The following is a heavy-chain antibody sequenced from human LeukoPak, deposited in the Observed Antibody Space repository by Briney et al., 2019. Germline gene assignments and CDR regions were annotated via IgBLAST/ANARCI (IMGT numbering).Heavy chain of an antibody. CDR1: GGTFSSYA. CDR3: ARDFTIFGVPTGFDP. D-gene: IGHD3-3*01. J-gene: IGHJ5*02. CDR2: IIPIFGTA. V-gene: IGHV1-69*01. Sequence: GASVKVSCKASGGTFSSYAISWVRQAPGQGLEWMGGIIPIFGTANYAQKFQGRVTITADESTSTAYMELSSLRSEDTVVYYCARDFTIFGVPTGFDPWGQGTLVTVSS.